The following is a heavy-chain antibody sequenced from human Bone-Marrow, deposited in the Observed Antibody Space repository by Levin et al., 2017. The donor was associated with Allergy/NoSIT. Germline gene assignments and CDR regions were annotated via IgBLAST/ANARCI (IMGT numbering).Heavy chain of an antibody. D-gene: IGHD5-24*01. CDR2: INPSGGST. V-gene: IGHV1-46*01. Sequence: ASVKVSCKASGYTFSNYYMHWVRRAPGQGLEWMGIINPSGGSTTYAQKFQGRVTMTKDTFTTTVDMELSSLRSDDTAIYYCARDLKGGEKALDYWGQGTLVTVSS. CDR3: ARDLKGGEKALDY. CDR1: GYTFSNYY. J-gene: IGHJ4*02.